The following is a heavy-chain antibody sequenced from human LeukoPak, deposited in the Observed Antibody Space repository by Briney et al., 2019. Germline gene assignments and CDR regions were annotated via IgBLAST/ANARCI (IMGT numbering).Heavy chain of an antibody. CDR2: INWNGGST. J-gene: IGHJ2*01. CDR3: ARGSLAAPIGYFDL. CDR1: GFTFDDYG. V-gene: IGHV3-20*01. D-gene: IGHD6-13*01. Sequence: GGSLRLSCAASGFTFDDYGMSWVRQAPGKGLEWVSGINWNGGSTGYADSVKGRFTISRDNAKNSLYLQMNSLRAEDTALYHCARGSLAAPIGYFDLWGRGTLVTVSS.